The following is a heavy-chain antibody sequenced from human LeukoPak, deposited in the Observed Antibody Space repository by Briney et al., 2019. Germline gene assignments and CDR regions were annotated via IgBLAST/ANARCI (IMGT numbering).Heavy chain of an antibody. CDR3: ARDYGSSSDYYYMDV. CDR1: GGSISSGGYY. V-gene: IGHV4-31*03. J-gene: IGHJ6*03. CDR2: IYYSGST. Sequence: SETLSLTCTVSGGSISSGGYYWSWIRQHPGKGLEWIGYIYYSGSTYYNPSLKSRVIISVDTSKNQFSLKLSSVTAADTAVYYCARDYGSSSDYYYMDVWGKGTTVTVSS. D-gene: IGHD6-6*01.